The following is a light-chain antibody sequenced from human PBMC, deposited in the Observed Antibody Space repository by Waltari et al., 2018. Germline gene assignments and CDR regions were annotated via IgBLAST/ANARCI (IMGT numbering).Light chain of an antibody. J-gene: IGLJ3*02. CDR2: EGT. V-gene: IGLV2-23*01. CDR1: SSDIGS. CDR3: CSFAGGSSWV. Sequence: QSALTQPASVSGSPGQSITISCTGTSSDIGSVSWYQQHPGMAPKLMIYEGTTRPSGLSNRFSGSKSGNTASLTISGLQAEDDADYYCCSFAGGSSWVFGGGTKVTVL.